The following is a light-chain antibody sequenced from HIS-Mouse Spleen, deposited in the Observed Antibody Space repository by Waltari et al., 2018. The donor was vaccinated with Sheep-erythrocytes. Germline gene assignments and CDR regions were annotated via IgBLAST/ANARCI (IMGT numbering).Light chain of an antibody. CDR2: DVS. J-gene: IGLJ1*01. CDR1: SSDVGGYNY. V-gene: IGLV2-11*01. Sequence: QSALTQPRSVSGSPGQSVTISCTGTSSDVGGYNYVSWYQQHPGKAPKLMIYDVSKRASRVPDRFSGAKSVNTASLTISGLQAEDEADYYCCSYAGSDNHVFATGTKVTVL. CDR3: CSYAGSDNHV.